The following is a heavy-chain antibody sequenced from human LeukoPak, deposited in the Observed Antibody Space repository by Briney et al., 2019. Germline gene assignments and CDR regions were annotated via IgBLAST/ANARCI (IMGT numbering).Heavy chain of an antibody. Sequence: NPSETLSLTCTVSGYSISSGYYWGWTRQPPGKGLEWIGNIYHSGSTYYNPSLKSRVTISVDTSKNQFSLKLSSVTAADTAVYYCARDSGRYSSSSILRAGNWFDPWGQGTLVTVSS. CDR1: GYSISSGYY. J-gene: IGHJ5*02. CDR3: ARDSGRYSSSSILRAGNWFDP. D-gene: IGHD6-6*01. V-gene: IGHV4-38-2*02. CDR2: IYHSGST.